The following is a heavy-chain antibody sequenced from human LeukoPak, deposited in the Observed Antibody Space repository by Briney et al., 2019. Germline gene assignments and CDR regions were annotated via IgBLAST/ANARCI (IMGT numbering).Heavy chain of an antibody. J-gene: IGHJ3*02. CDR2: IYYSGST. CDR3: ARGTVYYYDSSGYRPDAFDI. Sequence: PSETLSIPCTVSGGSISSSSYYWGWIRQPPGKGLEWIGSIYYSGSTYYNPSHKSRVTISVDTSKNQFSLKLSSVTAADTAVYYCARGTVYYYDSSGYRPDAFDIWGQGTMVTVSS. D-gene: IGHD3-22*01. CDR1: GGSISSSSYY. V-gene: IGHV4-39*01.